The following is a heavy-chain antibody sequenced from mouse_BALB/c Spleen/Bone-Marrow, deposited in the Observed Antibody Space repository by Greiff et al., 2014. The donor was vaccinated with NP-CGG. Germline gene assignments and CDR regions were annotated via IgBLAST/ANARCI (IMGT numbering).Heavy chain of an antibody. CDR1: GFTFSDFY. D-gene: IGHD1-1*02. V-gene: IGHV5-4*02. J-gene: IGHJ4*01. CDR2: ISNGGTYT. Sequence: EVQLVESGGGLVKPGGSLKLSCAASGFTFSDFYMFWFRQTPEKRLEWVATISNGGTYTYYPDSVKGRFTISRDNAKNNLYLQMSRLKSEDTAMYYCARSGERYGAMDYWGQGTSVTVTS. CDR3: ARSGERYGAMDY.